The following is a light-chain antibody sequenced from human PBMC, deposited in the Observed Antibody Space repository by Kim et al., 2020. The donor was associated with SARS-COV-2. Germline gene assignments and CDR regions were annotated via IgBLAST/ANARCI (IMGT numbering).Light chain of an antibody. CDR1: SSDVGGYNY. Sequence: QSALTQPPSVSGSPGQSITISCTGTSSDVGGYNYVSWYQQHPGKAPKLVIYDVSNRPAGVSNRFSASKSGNTASLTISGLQSEDEADYYCSSYTSTSIGVFGGGTQLTVL. CDR2: DVS. J-gene: IGLJ2*01. CDR3: SSYTSTSIGV. V-gene: IGLV2-14*03.